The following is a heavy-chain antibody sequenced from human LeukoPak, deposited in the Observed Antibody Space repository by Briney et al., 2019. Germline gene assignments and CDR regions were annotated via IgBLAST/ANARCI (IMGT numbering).Heavy chain of an antibody. CDR1: GFTFSTHA. CDR2: ILFDGKNT. Sequence: GGSLRLSCAASGFTFSTHAIHWVRQAPAKGLGWVAMILFDGKNTHYVDSVKGRFTISRDNSKNTVDLRMNSLRAEDTAVYYCTRDPPSSGWSFDYWGQGTLVTVSS. V-gene: IGHV3-33*01. J-gene: IGHJ4*02. CDR3: TRDPPSSGWSFDY. D-gene: IGHD6-19*01.